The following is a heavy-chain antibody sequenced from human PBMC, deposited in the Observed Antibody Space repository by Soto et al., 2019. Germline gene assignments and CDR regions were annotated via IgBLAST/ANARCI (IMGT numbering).Heavy chain of an antibody. Sequence: SVKVSCKASGCTFSSYAISWVRQAPGQGLEWMGGIIPIFDTANYAQKFQGRVTITADESTSTAYMELSSLRSEDTAVYYCGGYYYDSSGYYYYYGMDVWGQGTTVTVSS. V-gene: IGHV1-69*13. CDR2: IIPIFDTA. CDR1: GCTFSSYA. J-gene: IGHJ6*02. D-gene: IGHD3-22*01. CDR3: GGYYYDSSGYYYYYGMDV.